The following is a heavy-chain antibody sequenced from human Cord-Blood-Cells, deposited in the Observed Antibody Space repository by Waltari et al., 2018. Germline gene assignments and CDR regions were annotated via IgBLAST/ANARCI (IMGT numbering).Heavy chain of an antibody. CDR2: ISAYNGNT. J-gene: IGHJ6*02. V-gene: IGHV1-18*01. Sequence: QVQLVQSGAEVKKPGASVKVSCKASGYTFTSYGISWVRQAPGQGLEWMGWISAYNGNTNYAQKLQGRVTMTPDTSTSTAYMELRSLRSDDTAVYYCARDRRVRGVIPGSYYYYGMDVWGQGTTVTVSS. CDR3: ARDRRVRGVIPGSYYYYGMDV. CDR1: GYTFTSYG. D-gene: IGHD3-10*01.